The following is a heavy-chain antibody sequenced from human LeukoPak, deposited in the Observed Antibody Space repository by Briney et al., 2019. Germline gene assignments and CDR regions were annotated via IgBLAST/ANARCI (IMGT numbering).Heavy chain of an antibody. CDR1: GFTVSSNY. Sequence: GGSLRLSCAASGFTVSSNYMSWVRQAPGKGLEWVSVIYSGGSTYYADSVKGRFTISRDNSKNTLYLQMNSLRAEDTAVYYCARDRGHDYDFWSGHQIPFDYWGQGTLVTVSS. D-gene: IGHD3-3*01. CDR3: ARDRGHDYDFWSGHQIPFDY. CDR2: IYSGGST. V-gene: IGHV3-66*02. J-gene: IGHJ4*02.